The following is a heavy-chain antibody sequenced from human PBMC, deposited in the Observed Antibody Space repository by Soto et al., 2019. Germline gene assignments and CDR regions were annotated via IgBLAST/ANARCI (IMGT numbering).Heavy chain of an antibody. CDR2: IYSGGST. V-gene: IGHV3-66*01. CDR1: GFTVSSNY. J-gene: IGHJ6*03. D-gene: IGHD3-10*01. Sequence: GGSLRLSCAASGFTVSSNYMSWVRQAPGKGLEWVSVIYSGGSTYYADSVKGRFTISRDNSKNTLYLQMNSLRAEDTAVYYCASGTMVRGNPYYYYMDVWGKGTTVTVSS. CDR3: ASGTMVRGNPYYYYMDV.